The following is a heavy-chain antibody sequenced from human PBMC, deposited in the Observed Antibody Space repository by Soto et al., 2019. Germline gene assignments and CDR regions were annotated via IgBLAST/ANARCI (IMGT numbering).Heavy chain of an antibody. CDR3: AKGMATIRYYYYGMDV. V-gene: IGHV3-23*01. CDR2: ISGSGGST. Sequence: PGGSLRLSCAASGVTFSSYAMSLVRQAPGKGLEWVSAISGSGGSTYYADSVKGRFTISRDNSKNTLYLQMNSLRAEDTAVYYCAKGMATIRYYYYGMDVWGQGTTVTVSS. CDR1: GVTFSSYA. J-gene: IGHJ6*02. D-gene: IGHD5-12*01.